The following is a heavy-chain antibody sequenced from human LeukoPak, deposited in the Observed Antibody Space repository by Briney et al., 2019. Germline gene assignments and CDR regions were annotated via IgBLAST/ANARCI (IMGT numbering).Heavy chain of an antibody. CDR1: GFAFSTYA. D-gene: IGHD2-8*01. Sequence: HPEGSLRLSCAASGFAFSTYAMTWVRQAPEKGLQWVSTIRTSGRATYYADSVEGRFTISRDNSKNTLYLQMNSLRADDTAVYYCAKCPYGVYYFDYWGQGTLVTVSS. J-gene: IGHJ4*02. CDR3: AKCPYGVYYFDY. CDR2: IRTSGRAT. V-gene: IGHV3-23*01.